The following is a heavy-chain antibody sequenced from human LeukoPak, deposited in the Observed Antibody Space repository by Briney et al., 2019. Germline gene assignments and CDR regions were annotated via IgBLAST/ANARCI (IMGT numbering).Heavy chain of an antibody. CDR1: GCTFTSYG. J-gene: IGHJ4*02. CDR2: ISAYNGNT. D-gene: IGHD3-22*01. Sequence: ASVKVSCKASGCTFTSYGISWVRQAPGQGLEWMGWISAYNGNTNYAQKLQGRVTMTTDTSTSTAYMELRSLRSDDTAVYYCARERVLNYYDSSGYYPFDYWGQGTLVTVSS. CDR3: ARERVLNYYDSSGYYPFDY. V-gene: IGHV1-18*01.